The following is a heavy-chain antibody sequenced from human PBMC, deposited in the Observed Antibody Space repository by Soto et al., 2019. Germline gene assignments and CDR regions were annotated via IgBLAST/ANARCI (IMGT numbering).Heavy chain of an antibody. CDR2: IWYDGSNK. J-gene: IGHJ6*02. Sequence: QVQVVESGGGVVQPGRSLRLSCTASGFTFSGHAMHWVRQPPGKGLEWVAQIWYDGSNKYYADSVKGRFTISRDNSKNTLYVQMDSLRVEDTAVYYCARDGQSLAPYALDVWGQGTSLTVS. D-gene: IGHD6-19*01. V-gene: IGHV3-33*01. CDR1: GFTFSGHA. CDR3: ARDGQSLAPYALDV.